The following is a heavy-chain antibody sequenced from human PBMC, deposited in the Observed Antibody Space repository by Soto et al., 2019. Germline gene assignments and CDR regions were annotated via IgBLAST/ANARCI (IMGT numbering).Heavy chain of an antibody. CDR2: INEDGSGR. J-gene: IGHJ4*02. Sequence: EVRLVESGGGWVQPGGSLRLSCVASGFTFSREWLSWVRQAPGKGLEWVANINEDGSGRYYVESVEGRFAISRDNAKNSLYLQMNSLRADDTAFYYCARDGYGGYLDSWGQGTLVSVSP. D-gene: IGHD1-26*01. V-gene: IGHV3-7*04. CDR3: ARDGYGGYLDS. CDR1: GFTFSREW.